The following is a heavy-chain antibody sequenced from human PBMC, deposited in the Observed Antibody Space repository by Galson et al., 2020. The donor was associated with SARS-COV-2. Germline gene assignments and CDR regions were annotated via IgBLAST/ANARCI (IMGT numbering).Heavy chain of an antibody. CDR2: ISYSGST. CDR3: ARDPAPLYGDNYYYGMDV. V-gene: IGHV4-59*01. CDR1: DATMSSYY. J-gene: IGHJ6*02. D-gene: IGHD4-17*01. Sequence: ETSETLSLTCSVSDATMSSYYWSWIRQPPGKGLEWIGYISYSGSTSYNHSLRSRVTISVDLSKNQLSLKVTSVTAADTAVYYCARDPAPLYGDNYYYGMDVWGRGTTVTVSS.